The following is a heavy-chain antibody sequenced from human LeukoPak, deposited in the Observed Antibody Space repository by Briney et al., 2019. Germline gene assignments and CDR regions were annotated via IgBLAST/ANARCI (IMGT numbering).Heavy chain of an antibody. J-gene: IGHJ4*02. CDR3: AKGAGYSSNWNFDY. Sequence: PGGSLRLSCAASGFTFSHYAMNWVRQAPGRGLEWVSTISGSGVSTYYADSVKGRFTISRDNSKNTLYLQMNSLRLEDTAGYYCAKGAGYSSNWNFDYWGRGTLVTVSS. CDR2: ISGSGVST. CDR1: GFTFSHYA. D-gene: IGHD6-13*01. V-gene: IGHV3-23*01.